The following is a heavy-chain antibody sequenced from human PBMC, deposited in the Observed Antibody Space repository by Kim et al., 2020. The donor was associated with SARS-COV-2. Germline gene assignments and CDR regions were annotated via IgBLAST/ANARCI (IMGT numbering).Heavy chain of an antibody. CDR3: AKDDSKYNWFDP. J-gene: IGHJ5*02. Sequence: GYADAVKGRFTISRDNAKNSLYLQMNSLRAEDTALYYCAKDDSKYNWFDPWGQGTLVTVSS. V-gene: IGHV3-9*01.